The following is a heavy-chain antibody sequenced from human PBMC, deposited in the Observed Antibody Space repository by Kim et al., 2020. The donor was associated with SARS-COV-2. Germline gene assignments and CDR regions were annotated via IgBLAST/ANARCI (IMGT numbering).Heavy chain of an antibody. CDR2: IYYSGST. Sequence: SETLSLTCTVSGGSISSSSYYWGWIRQPPGKGLEWIGSIYYSGSTYYNPSLKSRVTISVDTSKNQFSLKLSSVTAADTAVYYCASGGDIVATMGLDYWGQGTLVTVSS. V-gene: IGHV4-39*01. D-gene: IGHD5-12*01. CDR3: ASGGDIVATMGLDY. CDR1: GGSISSSSYY. J-gene: IGHJ4*02.